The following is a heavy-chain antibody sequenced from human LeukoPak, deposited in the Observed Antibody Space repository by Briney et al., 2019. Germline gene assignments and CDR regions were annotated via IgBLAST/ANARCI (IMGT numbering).Heavy chain of an antibody. CDR3: AREIGGYSGYDSPVFDY. Sequence: GGSLRLSCGASGFTFSNYEMNWVRQAPGKGLEWVAVISYDGSNKYYADSVKGRFTISRDNSKNTLYLQMNSLRAEDTAVYYCAREIGGYSGYDSPVFDYWGQGTLVTVSS. D-gene: IGHD5-12*01. J-gene: IGHJ4*02. V-gene: IGHV3-30*04. CDR1: GFTFSNYE. CDR2: ISYDGSNK.